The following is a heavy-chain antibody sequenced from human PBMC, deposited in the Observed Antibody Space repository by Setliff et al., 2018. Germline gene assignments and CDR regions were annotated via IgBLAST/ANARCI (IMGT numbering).Heavy chain of an antibody. D-gene: IGHD5-12*01. CDR3: ARNPDFLQYSFDL. Sequence: SETLSLTCTVSGGSISNSTFYWGWIRQPPGKGLEWIGSINYYGSIFDDGTTYSTYYNPSLKSRATISIDASKSQFSLKLSSMTAADTALYYCARNPDFLQYSFDLWGRGTLVTVSS. CDR2: INYYGSIFDDGTTYST. CDR1: GGSISNSTFY. V-gene: IGHV4-39*07. J-gene: IGHJ2*01.